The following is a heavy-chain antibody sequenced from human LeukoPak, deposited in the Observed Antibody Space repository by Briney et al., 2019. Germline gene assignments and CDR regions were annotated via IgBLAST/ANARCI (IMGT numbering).Heavy chain of an antibody. D-gene: IGHD2-2*01. CDR3: TRGAHISAFDI. J-gene: IGHJ3*02. CDR2: ISGDGGST. Sequence: GGSLRLSCAASGFTFDDYAMHWVRQAPGKGLEWVSLISGDGGSTYYADSVKDRFTISRDNSKNSLYLQMNSLRTEDTALYYCTRGAHISAFDIWGQGTMVTVSS. CDR1: GFTFDDYA. V-gene: IGHV3-43*02.